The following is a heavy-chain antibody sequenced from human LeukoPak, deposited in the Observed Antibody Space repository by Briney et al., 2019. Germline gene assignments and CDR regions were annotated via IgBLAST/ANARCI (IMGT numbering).Heavy chain of an antibody. CDR1: GFTFSNYA. V-gene: IGHV3-23*01. Sequence: GGSLRLSCAGSGFTFSNYALSWVRQAPGRGLEWVSGISESGSTTYYTDSVKGRFTISRDSSKNTLYLQMSGLTAEDTAVYYCAKDPLQYFDRSDAFDIWGQGTMVTVSP. CDR2: ISESGSTT. J-gene: IGHJ3*02. CDR3: AKDPLQYFDRSDAFDI. D-gene: IGHD3-9*01.